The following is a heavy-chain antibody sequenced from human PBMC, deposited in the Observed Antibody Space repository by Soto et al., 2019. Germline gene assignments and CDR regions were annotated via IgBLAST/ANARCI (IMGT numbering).Heavy chain of an antibody. J-gene: IGHJ4*02. CDR3: ARHSSSWPIFDY. CDR2: IYYSGSS. Sequence: QVQLQESGPGLVKPSETLSLTCTVSGGPIGNSYWSWIRQSPGKGLEWIGYIYYSGSSNYNPSLKSRASISVDTSKNQFSLKLSPVTAADTAVYYCARHSSSWPIFDYWGQGTLVIVSS. V-gene: IGHV4-59*08. CDR1: GGPIGNSY. D-gene: IGHD6-13*01.